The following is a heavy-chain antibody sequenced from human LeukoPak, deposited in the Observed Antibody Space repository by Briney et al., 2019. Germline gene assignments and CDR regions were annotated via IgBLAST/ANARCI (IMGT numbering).Heavy chain of an antibody. V-gene: IGHV3-23*01. CDR2: INGRGDST. J-gene: IGHJ4*02. D-gene: IGHD4-17*01. Sequence: PGGSLRLSCAASGFTFSSYATSWVRQAPGKGLEWVSAINGRGDSTFYADSVKGQFTISRDNSKSTVYLQMNSLRADDTAVYYCAKERQTGDYFTSDFWGQGTLVTVSS. CDR3: AKERQTGDYFTSDF. CDR1: GFTFSSYA.